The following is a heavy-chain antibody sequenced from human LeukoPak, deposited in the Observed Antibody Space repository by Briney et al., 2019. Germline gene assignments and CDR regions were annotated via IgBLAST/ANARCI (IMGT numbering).Heavy chain of an antibody. D-gene: IGHD5-18*01. V-gene: IGHV4-34*01. J-gene: IGHJ4*02. Sequence: PSETLSLTCAVYGGSFSGYYWSWIRQPPGKGLEWIGEINHSGSTNYNPSLKSRVTISVDTSKNQFSLKLSPVTAADTAVYYCARGRQLWLRRYFDYWGQGTLVTVSS. CDR1: GGSFSGYY. CDR2: INHSGST. CDR3: ARGRQLWLRRYFDY.